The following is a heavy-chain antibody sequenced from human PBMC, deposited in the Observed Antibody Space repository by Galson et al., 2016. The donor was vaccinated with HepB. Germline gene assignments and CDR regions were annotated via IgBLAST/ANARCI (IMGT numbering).Heavy chain of an antibody. Sequence: SLRLSCAASGFILSNNWMHWVRQAPGKGLVWVASVHEDGSLDDHADSVRGRFSISRDIAKNTLYLQMNSMRVDDTAVYYCSRDFTGARDSWGQGTLVTVSS. CDR1: GFILSNNW. CDR3: SRDFTGARDS. CDR2: VHEDGSLD. J-gene: IGHJ4*02. D-gene: IGHD7-27*01. V-gene: IGHV3-74*01.